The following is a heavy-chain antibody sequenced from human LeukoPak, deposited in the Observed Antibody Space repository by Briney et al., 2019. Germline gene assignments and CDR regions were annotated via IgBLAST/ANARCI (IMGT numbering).Heavy chain of an antibody. V-gene: IGHV4-61*02. CDR2: IYTSGST. J-gene: IGHJ4*02. D-gene: IGHD5-18*01. CDR3: ARAWRFTYGRFDY. CDR1: GGSLGSVNNY. Sequence: SQTLSLTCAVSGGSLGSVNNYWLWIRQPAGKGLEWIGRIYTSGSTNYNPSLKSRVTISIDTSKNQFSLKLTSVTAADTAVYYCARAWRFTYGRFDYWGRGTLVTVSS.